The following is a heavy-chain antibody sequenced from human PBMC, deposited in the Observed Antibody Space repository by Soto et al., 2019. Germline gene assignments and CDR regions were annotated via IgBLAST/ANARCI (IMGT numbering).Heavy chain of an antibody. Sequence: GGSLRLSCAASGFTFRYYGMHWVRQAPGKGLAWVAFISFDGSNQNYEDSVKGRFTVSRDNSNSTMSLQMDSLRPEDTAVYYCARGGGYDSFDFWGQGIQVTAPQ. V-gene: IGHV3-30*03. CDR3: ARGGGYDSFDF. D-gene: IGHD2-15*01. CDR1: GFTFRYYG. J-gene: IGHJ4*02. CDR2: ISFDGSNQ.